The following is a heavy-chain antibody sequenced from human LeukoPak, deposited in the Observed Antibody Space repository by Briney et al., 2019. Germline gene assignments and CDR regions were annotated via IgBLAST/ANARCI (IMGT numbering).Heavy chain of an antibody. CDR2: IYYRGRT. D-gene: IGHD1-1*01. CDR3: ARAQLTLLEDFGMDV. Sequence: SETLALTCTVSGGSFSTYYCTWIRQRPGKGLEWVGYIYYRGRTKYNPSLKSRVTISVDTSKNPFSLKVSSVTAADTAVYYCARAQLTLLEDFGMDVWGQGTTVTVSS. J-gene: IGHJ6*02. V-gene: IGHV4-59*01. CDR1: GGSFSTYY.